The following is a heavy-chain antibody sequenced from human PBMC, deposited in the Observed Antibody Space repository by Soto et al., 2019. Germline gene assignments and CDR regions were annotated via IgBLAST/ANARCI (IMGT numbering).Heavy chain of an antibody. J-gene: IGHJ6*02. CDR2: IWSDGSNK. CDR3: ARRHIVVVPAAPTFTNRYYYYGMDV. D-gene: IGHD2-2*01. CDR1: GFTFSSYG. Sequence: QVQLVESGGGVVQPGRSLRLSCAASGFTFSSYGMHWVRQAPGKGLEWVAVIWSDGSNKYYADSVKGRFTISRDNSEYTLYLEVTSLSAEDAAVYYCARRHIVVVPAAPTFTNRYYYYGMDVWGQGTTVTVSS. V-gene: IGHV3-33*01.